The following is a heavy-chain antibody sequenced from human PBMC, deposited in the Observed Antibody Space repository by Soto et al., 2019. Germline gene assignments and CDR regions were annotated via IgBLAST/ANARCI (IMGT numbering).Heavy chain of an antibody. Sequence: GGSLRLSCAASGFTFSSYSMNWVRQAPGKGLEWVSSISSSSSYIYYADSVKGRFTISRDNAKNSLYLQMNSLRAEDTAVYYCARPAVATTLFDYWGQGTLVTVSS. V-gene: IGHV3-21*01. J-gene: IGHJ4*02. D-gene: IGHD5-12*01. CDR2: ISSSSSYI. CDR3: ARPAVATTLFDY. CDR1: GFTFSSYS.